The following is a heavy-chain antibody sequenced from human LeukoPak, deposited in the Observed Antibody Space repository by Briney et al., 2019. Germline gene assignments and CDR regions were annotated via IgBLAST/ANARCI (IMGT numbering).Heavy chain of an antibody. J-gene: IGHJ4*02. CDR2: ICDSGRTI. V-gene: IGHV3-11*01. Sequence: PGGSLRLSCAASGFTFSDYYMSWIRQAPGKGLEWVSYICDSGRTIYYADSVKGRFAISRDNAKNSVYLQMNNLGAEDTAVYYCARDRLGDYDHSGYYDKWGQGTLVTVSS. CDR1: GFTFSDYY. CDR3: ARDRLGDYDHSGYYDK. D-gene: IGHD3-22*01.